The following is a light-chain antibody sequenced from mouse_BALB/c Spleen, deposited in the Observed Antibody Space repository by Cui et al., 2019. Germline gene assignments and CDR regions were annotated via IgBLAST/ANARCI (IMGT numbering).Light chain of an antibody. CDR1: SSVSSSY. CDR3: HQYHRSPPT. CDR2: STS. Sequence: HIVLTQSPAIMSASLGERVTMTCTASSSVSSSYLHWYQQKPGSSPKLWIYSTSNLASGVPARFSGSGSGTSYSLTISSMEAEDAATYYCHQYHRSPPTFGSGTKLEIK. V-gene: IGKV4-74*01. J-gene: IGKJ4*01.